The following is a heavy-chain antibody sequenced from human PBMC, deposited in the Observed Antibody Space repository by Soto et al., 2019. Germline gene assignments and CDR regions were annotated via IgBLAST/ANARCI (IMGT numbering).Heavy chain of an antibody. CDR1: GFTFRDYY. J-gene: IGHJ4*02. D-gene: IGHD3-16*01. V-gene: IGHV3-11*01. Sequence: GGSLRLSCAASGFTFRDYYMSWIRQAPGEGLEWVSYISSSGSTIYYADSVKGRFTISRDNAKNSLYLQMNSLRAEDTAVYYCARVLITFGKGTVPYYFDYWGQGTLVTVSS. CDR3: ARVLITFGKGTVPYYFDY. CDR2: ISSSGSTI.